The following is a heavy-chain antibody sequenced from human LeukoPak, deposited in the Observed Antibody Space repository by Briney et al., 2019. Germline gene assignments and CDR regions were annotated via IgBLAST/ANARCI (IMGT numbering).Heavy chain of an antibody. CDR1: GFTFSNYA. J-gene: IGHJ5*01. CDR3: AKVLSQGHPNSWTNWFDS. D-gene: IGHD6-13*01. CDR2: ISSSGHRT. V-gene: IGHV3-23*01. Sequence: GGSLRLSCAAYGFTFSNYAMNWVRQAPGKGPEWVSAISSSGHRTFYAASVEGRFTVSRDNSKSMLYLQMSGLRAEDTAVYSCAKVLSQGHPNSWTNWFDSWGQGALVTVSS.